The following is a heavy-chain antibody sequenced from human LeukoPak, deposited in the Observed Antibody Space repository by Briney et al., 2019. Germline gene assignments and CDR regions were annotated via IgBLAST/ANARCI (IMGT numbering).Heavy chain of an antibody. CDR1: GGSISSSSYY. V-gene: IGHV4-39*01. J-gene: IGHJ4*02. D-gene: IGHD4-17*01. CDR2: IYYSGNT. Sequence: SGTLSLTCTVSGGSISSSSYYWGWIRQPPGKGLEWIGSIYYSGNTYYNPSLKSRVTIPVDTSKNQFSLELNSVTAADTAVYYCARHATVTSFTFAHWGQGTLVTVSS. CDR3: ARHATVTSFTFAH.